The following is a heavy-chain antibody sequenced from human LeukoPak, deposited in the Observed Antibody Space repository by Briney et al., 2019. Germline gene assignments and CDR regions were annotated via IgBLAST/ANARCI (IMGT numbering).Heavy chain of an antibody. Sequence: GGSLRLSCAASGFAFTRHAMHWVRQAPGKGLEWVAYYDGIDKNYADTVKGRFTISRDNSKNTLYLQMNSLRAEDTAVYYCAKDSLRYFDRFNDYYYGMDVWGQGTTVTVSS. V-gene: IGHV3-30*02. CDR1: GFAFTRHA. D-gene: IGHD3-9*01. CDR3: AKDSLRYFDRFNDYYYGMDV. CDR2: YDGIDK. J-gene: IGHJ6*02.